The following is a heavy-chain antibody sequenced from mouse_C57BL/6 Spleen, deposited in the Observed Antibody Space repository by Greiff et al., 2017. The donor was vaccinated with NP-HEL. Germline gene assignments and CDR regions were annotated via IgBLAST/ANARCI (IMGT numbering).Heavy chain of an antibody. CDR3: ARLYYYGSSGFDY. V-gene: IGHV1-80*01. CDR1: GYAFSSYW. J-gene: IGHJ2*01. Sequence: VQGVESGAELVKPGASVKISCKASGYAFSSYWMNWVKQRPGKGLEWIGQIYPGDGDTNYNGKFKGKATLTADKSSSTAYMQLSSLTSEDSAVDFCARLYYYGSSGFDYWGQGTTLTVSS. CDR2: IYPGDGDT. D-gene: IGHD1-1*01.